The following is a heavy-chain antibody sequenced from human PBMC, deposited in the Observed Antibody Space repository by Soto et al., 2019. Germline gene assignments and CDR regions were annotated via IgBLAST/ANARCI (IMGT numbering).Heavy chain of an antibody. Sequence: ASLNVPCEASGYTLTTYSLHSPRLAPGQRLGWRAWINGGNDNKKYSQTFQDRVTITTDTSASIAYMELSSLRSEDTAVYYCARGKGMEENYYYHGMDGWGQGTTVT. CDR2: INGGNDNK. J-gene: IGHJ6*02. D-gene: IGHD1-1*01. V-gene: IGHV1-3*01. CDR1: GYTLTTYS. CDR3: ARGKGMEENYYYHGMDG.